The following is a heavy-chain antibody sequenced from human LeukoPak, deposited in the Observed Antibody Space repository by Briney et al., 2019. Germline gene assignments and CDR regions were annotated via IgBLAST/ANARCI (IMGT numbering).Heavy chain of an antibody. V-gene: IGHV3-66*01. D-gene: IGHD1-26*01. Sequence: GGSLRLSCAASGFTVSSNYMSWVRQAPGKGLEWVSVIYSGGSTYYADSVKGRFTISRDNSKNTLYLQMNSLRAEDTAVYYCALGVGATTYYCYGMDVWGQGTTVTVSS. CDR3: ALGVGATTYYCYGMDV. CDR2: IYSGGST. J-gene: IGHJ6*02. CDR1: GFTVSSNY.